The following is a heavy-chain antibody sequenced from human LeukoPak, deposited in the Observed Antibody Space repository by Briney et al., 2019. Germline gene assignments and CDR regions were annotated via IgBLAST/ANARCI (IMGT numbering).Heavy chain of an antibody. CDR1: GFTFDDYA. V-gene: IGHV3-43*02. CDR3: AKGRYYDSSGYGPDAFDI. CDR2: ISGDGGST. Sequence: GGSLRLSCAASGFTFDDYAMHWVRQAPGKGLEWVFLISGDGGSTYYADSVKGRFTISRDNSKNSLYLQMNSLRTEDTALYYCAKGRYYDSSGYGPDAFDIWGQGTMVTVSS. J-gene: IGHJ3*02. D-gene: IGHD3-22*01.